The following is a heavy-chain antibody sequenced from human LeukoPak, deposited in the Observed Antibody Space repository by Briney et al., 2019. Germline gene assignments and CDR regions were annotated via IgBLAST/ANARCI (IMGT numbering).Heavy chain of an antibody. J-gene: IGHJ4*02. V-gene: IGHV1-24*01. D-gene: IGHD2-2*01. CDR1: VYTLTELS. CDR3: ATFLVVPAVRVDFDY. CDR2: FDPEDGET. Sequence: APVKVSCKVSVYTLTELSMHSVRQAPGKGLAWMGGFDPEDGETIYAQKFQGRVTMTEDTSTDTAYMELISLRSEDTAVYYCATFLVVPAVRVDFDYWGQGTLVTVSS.